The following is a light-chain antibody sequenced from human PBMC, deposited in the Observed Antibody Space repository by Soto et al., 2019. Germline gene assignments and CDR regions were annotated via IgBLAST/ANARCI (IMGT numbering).Light chain of an antibody. CDR3: QQYGSSPFP. J-gene: IGKJ1*01. CDR1: QSVSSSY. CDR2: GPS. Sequence: EVVLTQSPGTLSLSPGERATLSCRASQSVSSSYLAWYQQKPGQAPRLLIHGPSRRATGIPDRFSASGSGTDFTLTISRLEPEDFAVYYWQQYGSSPFPFGQGTKVDIK. V-gene: IGKV3-20*01.